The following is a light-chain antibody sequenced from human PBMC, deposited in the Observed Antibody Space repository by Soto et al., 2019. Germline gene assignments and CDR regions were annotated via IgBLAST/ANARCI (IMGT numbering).Light chain of an antibody. J-gene: IGKJ1*01. CDR1: QSVSSN. V-gene: IGKV3-15*01. CDR3: PHSTTRPDT. CDR2: GAS. Sequence: VGVSHSAATLSVSPRERPTLSCRASQSVSSNLAGYQHKPGQAPRLLIYGASTRATGIPARFSGSGSGTEFTLTINSLQSEDFALYYCPHSTTRPDTFGQGSKAAIK.